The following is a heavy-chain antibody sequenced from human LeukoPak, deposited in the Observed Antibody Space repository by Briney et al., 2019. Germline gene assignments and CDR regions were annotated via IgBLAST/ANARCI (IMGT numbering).Heavy chain of an antibody. CDR3: ARGHYYDSSGYYYAGAFDI. V-gene: IGHV3-33*01. CDR1: GFTFSSYG. J-gene: IGHJ3*02. D-gene: IGHD3-22*01. CDR2: IWYDGSNK. Sequence: GGSLRLPSAASGFTFSSYGMHWVCQAPGKGLERVAVIWYDGSNKYYADSVKGRFTISRDNSKNKLYLQMNSLRAEDTAVYYCARGHYYDSSGYYYAGAFDIWGQGTMVTVSS.